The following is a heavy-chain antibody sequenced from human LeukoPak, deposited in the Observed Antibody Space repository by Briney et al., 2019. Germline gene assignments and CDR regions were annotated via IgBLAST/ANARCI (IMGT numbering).Heavy chain of an antibody. CDR2: ISGSGGST. Sequence: GGSLRLSCAASGFTFSSYAMSWVRQAPGKGLEWVSAISGSGGSTYYADSVKGRFTISRDNSKNTLYLQMNRLRAEDTAVYYCAKVTGDGYNVDYWGQGTLVAVSS. CDR3: AKVTGDGYNVDY. V-gene: IGHV3-23*01. J-gene: IGHJ4*02. CDR1: GFTFSSYA. D-gene: IGHD5-24*01.